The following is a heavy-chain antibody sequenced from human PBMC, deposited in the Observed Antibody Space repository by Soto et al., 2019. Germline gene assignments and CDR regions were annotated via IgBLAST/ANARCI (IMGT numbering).Heavy chain of an antibody. Sequence: QMTLKESGPTLVKPTQTLTLTCTFSGFLLSTTGVGVGWIRQPPGKALEWLALIYWDDDKRYSPSLKSRLTITKDTSKNQVVLTMTNMDPVDTATYYCAHIGRRDYFGSGRKGWGFWGQGTLVTVSS. CDR3: AHIGRRDYFGSGRKGWGF. CDR1: GFLLSTTGVG. CDR2: IYWDDDK. V-gene: IGHV2-5*02. J-gene: IGHJ4*02. D-gene: IGHD3-10*01.